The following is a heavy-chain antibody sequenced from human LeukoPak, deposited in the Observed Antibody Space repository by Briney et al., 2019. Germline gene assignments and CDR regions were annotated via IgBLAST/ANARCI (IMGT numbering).Heavy chain of an antibody. Sequence: SETLSLTCAVYGGSFSGYYWSWIRQPPGKGLEWIGEINHSGSTNYNPSLKSRVTISVDTSKNQFSLKLSSVTAAGTAVYYYARGQIDYGGNSFDYWGQGTLVTVSS. CDR3: ARGQIDYGGNSFDY. D-gene: IGHD4-23*01. V-gene: IGHV4-34*01. CDR1: GGSFSGYY. J-gene: IGHJ4*02. CDR2: INHSGST.